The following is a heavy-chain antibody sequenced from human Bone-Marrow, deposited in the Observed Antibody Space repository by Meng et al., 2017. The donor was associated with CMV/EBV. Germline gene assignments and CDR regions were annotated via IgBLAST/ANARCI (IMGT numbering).Heavy chain of an antibody. CDR2: IDPNSGGT. CDR3: ARDHSTSSSLSNWFDP. J-gene: IGHJ5*02. V-gene: IGHV1-2*02. D-gene: IGHD6-6*01. Sequence: ASVKVSCKASGYTFTGYYMHWVRQAPGQGLEWMGWIDPNSGGTNYAQKFQGRVNMTRDTSISTAYMELSRLRSDDTAVYYCARDHSTSSSLSNWFDPWGQGNLVTVSS. CDR1: GYTFTGYY.